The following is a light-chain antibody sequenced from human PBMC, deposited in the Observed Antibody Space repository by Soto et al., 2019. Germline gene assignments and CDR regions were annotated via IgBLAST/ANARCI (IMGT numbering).Light chain of an antibody. CDR1: QSVSSS. CDR3: QQRSDWPPIT. V-gene: IGKV3-11*01. J-gene: IGKJ5*01. CDR2: DAS. Sequence: EIVLTQSPATLSLSPGERATLSCGASQSVSSSLAWYQQNTGQAPRLLIYDASNRATGIPARFSGSGSGTDFTLTISSLESEDFAVYYCQQRSDWPPITFGQGTRLEI.